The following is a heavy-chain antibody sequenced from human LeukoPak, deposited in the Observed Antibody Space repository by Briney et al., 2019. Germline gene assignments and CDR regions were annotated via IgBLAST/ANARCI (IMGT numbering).Heavy chain of an antibody. CDR1: GGSFSGYY. J-gene: IGHJ6*03. CDR3: ARQIASGELYRLPYYYYYYMDV. Sequence: PSETLSLTCAVYGGSFSGYYWSWIRQPPGKGLEWIGEINHSGSTNYNPSLKSRVTISVDTSKNQFSLKLSSVTAADTAVYYCARQIASGELYRLPYYYYYYMDVWGKGTTVTISS. V-gene: IGHV4-34*01. CDR2: INHSGST. D-gene: IGHD3-10*01.